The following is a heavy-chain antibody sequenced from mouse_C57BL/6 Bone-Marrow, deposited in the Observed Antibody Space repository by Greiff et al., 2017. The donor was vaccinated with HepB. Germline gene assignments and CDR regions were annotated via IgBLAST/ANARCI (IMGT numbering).Heavy chain of an antibody. CDR2: ISSGGSYT. CDR1: GFTFSSYG. V-gene: IGHV5-6*01. Sequence: EVKLMESGGDLVKPGGSLKLSCAASGFTFSSYGMSWVRQTPDKRLEWVATISSGGSYTYYPDSVKGRFTISRDNAKNTLYLQMSSLKSEDTAMYYCARDYYEAYWGQGTLVTVSA. D-gene: IGHD1-1*01. CDR3: ARDYYEAY. J-gene: IGHJ3*01.